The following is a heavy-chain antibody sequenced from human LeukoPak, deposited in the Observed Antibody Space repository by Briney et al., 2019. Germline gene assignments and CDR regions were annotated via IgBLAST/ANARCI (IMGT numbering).Heavy chain of an antibody. CDR3: ARRIHGKSIAAADWFDP. D-gene: IGHD6-13*01. Sequence: SETLSPTCTVSGVSISSGDYYWSWIRQPPGKGLEWIGYIYTSGSTNYNPTLKSRVTISVDTSKNQFSLKLSSVTAADTAVYYCARRIHGKSIAAADWFDPWGQGTLVTVSS. J-gene: IGHJ5*02. V-gene: IGHV4-61*08. CDR2: IYTSGST. CDR1: GVSISSGDYY.